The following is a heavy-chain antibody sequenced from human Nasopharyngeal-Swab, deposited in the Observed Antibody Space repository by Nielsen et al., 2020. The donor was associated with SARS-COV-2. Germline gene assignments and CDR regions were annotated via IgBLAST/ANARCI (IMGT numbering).Heavy chain of an antibody. CDR1: GGSVSGSS. CDR3: ARGGLSYYYYPLDV. CDR2: LTHDGST. J-gene: IGHJ6*02. Sequence: SETLSLTCGVYGGSVSGSSWSWIRQPPGRGLEWIGDLTHDGSTTYNASFRGWSAITSDRSSNQVSLRVNSMTAADSALYFCARGGLSYYYYPLDVWGQGTTVTVSS. V-gene: IGHV4-34*01. D-gene: IGHD2-21*01.